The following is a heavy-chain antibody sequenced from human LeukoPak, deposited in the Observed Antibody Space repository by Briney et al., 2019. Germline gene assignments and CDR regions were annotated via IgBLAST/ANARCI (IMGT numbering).Heavy chain of an antibody. CDR1: GGSLSSGNYY. J-gene: IGHJ3*02. Sequence: SQTLSLTCTVSGGSLSSGNYYWSWGRQPAGKGLEWIGRIYTNGSTNYNPSLKSRVTISVDTSKNQFSLERSSVTAADTAVYYCAGGSGDAFDIWGQGTMVTVSS. CDR3: AGGSGDAFDI. V-gene: IGHV4-61*02. CDR2: IYTNGST. D-gene: IGHD1-14*01.